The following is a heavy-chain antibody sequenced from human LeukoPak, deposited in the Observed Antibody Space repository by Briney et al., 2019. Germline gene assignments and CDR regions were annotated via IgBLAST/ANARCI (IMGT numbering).Heavy chain of an antibody. CDR2: INHSGST. CDR1: GGSFSGYY. D-gene: IGHD5-12*01. Sequence: ETSETLSLTCAVYGGSFSGYYWSWIRQPPGKGLEWIGEINHSGSTNYNPSLKSRVTISVDTSKNQFSLKLSSVTAADTAVYYCARLTGYDWESSYDYWGQGTLVTVSS. V-gene: IGHV4-34*01. J-gene: IGHJ4*02. CDR3: ARLTGYDWESSYDY.